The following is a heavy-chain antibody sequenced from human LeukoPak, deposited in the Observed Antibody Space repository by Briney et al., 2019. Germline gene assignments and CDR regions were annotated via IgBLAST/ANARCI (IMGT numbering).Heavy chain of an antibody. J-gene: IGHJ4*01. CDR2: IYSSGST. CDR1: GVSMTGYY. Sequence: SETLSLICSVSGVSMTGYYWSWIRQVPGKAPEWIGYIYSSGSTNYNPSLNSRVTMSLDASKNQFSLKLTFVTAVDTAVYYCATRPADGSWYGVFDFWSRGTLVTVSS. V-gene: IGHV4-59*01. D-gene: IGHD3-10*01. CDR3: ATRPADGSWYGVFDF.